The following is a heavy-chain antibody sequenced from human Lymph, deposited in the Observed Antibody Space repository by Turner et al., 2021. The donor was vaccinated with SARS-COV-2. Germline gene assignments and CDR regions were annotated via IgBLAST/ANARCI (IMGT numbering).Heavy chain of an antibody. D-gene: IGHD7-27*01. Sequence: QVQLVESGVGVVQPGRSLRLSCAASGFTFSNYGMHWVRQAPGKGLEWVAVIWYDGSNKYYADSVKGRFTISRDNSKNTLYLQMNSLRAEDTAVYYCTRGSGAGDYWGQGTLVTVSS. CDR1: GFTFSNYG. CDR3: TRGSGAGDY. J-gene: IGHJ4*02. CDR2: IWYDGSNK. V-gene: IGHV3-33*01.